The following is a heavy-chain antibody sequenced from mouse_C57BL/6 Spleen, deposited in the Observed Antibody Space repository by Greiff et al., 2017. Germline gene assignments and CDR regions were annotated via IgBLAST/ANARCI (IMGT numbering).Heavy chain of an antibody. CDR1: GYTFTSYW. D-gene: IGHD3-2*02. CDR2: IDPSDSYT. J-gene: IGHJ2*01. V-gene: IGHV1-69*01. CDR3: ARGQLRLHYFDY. Sequence: QVQLQQPGAELVMPGASVKLSCKASGYTFTSYWMHWVKQRPGQGLEWIGEIDPSDSYTNYNQKFKGKSTLTVDKSSSTAYMQLSILTSEDSAVYYCARGQLRLHYFDYWGQGTTLTVSS.